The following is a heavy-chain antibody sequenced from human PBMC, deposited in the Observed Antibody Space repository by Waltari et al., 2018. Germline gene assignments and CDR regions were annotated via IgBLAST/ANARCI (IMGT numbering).Heavy chain of an antibody. Sequence: QVQLQQWGAGLLQPSETLSLTCAVYGGSFSGYYWSWTPHPPGKGLEWIGEINHSGSTNYNPSLKSRVTISVDTSKNQFSLKLSSVTAADTAVYYCARSRDTAMDLDYWGQGTLVTVSS. CDR3: ARSRDTAMDLDY. J-gene: IGHJ4*02. D-gene: IGHD5-18*01. V-gene: IGHV4-34*01. CDR2: INHSGST. CDR1: GGSFSGYY.